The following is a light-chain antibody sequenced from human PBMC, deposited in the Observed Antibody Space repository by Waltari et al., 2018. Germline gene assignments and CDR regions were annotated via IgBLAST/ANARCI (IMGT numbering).Light chain of an antibody. CDR1: QDIRNY. V-gene: IGKV1-33*01. CDR3: QQYKDLPRT. Sequence: DIQMTQSPSSMSASVGDRVSITCQASQDIRNYLSWYQQKPGKAPKLLIYDAFKLQTGVPSRFSGSASGTDFTFTISSLQPEDIATYYCQQYKDLPRTFGQGTKVEVK. CDR2: DAF. J-gene: IGKJ1*01.